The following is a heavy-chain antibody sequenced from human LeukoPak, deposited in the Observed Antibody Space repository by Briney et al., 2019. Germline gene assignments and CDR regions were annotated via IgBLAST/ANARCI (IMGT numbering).Heavy chain of an antibody. D-gene: IGHD4-23*01. CDR1: GYTFTSYY. CDR3: ARDSDYGGNSYYFDY. J-gene: IGHJ4*02. CDR2: IIPIFGTA. V-gene: IGHV1-69*13. Sequence: ASVKVSCKASGYTFTSYYMHWVRQAPGQGLEWMGGIIPIFGTANYAQKFQGRVTITADESTSTAYMELSSLRSEDTAVYYCARDSDYGGNSYYFDYWGQGTLVTVSS.